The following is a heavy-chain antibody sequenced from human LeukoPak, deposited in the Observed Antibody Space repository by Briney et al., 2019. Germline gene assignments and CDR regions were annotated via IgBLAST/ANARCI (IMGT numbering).Heavy chain of an antibody. CDR3: ARDWGSGLDNAFDI. Sequence: GGSLRLSCAASGFTFTSYNMNWVRQAPGKGLEWVSSISTSSSYIYYADSVKGRFTISRDNAKNSLYLQMNSLRAEDTAVYYCARDWGSGLDNAFDIWGQGTMVTVSS. CDR1: GFTFTSYN. J-gene: IGHJ3*02. CDR2: ISTSSSYI. V-gene: IGHV3-21*01. D-gene: IGHD6-19*01.